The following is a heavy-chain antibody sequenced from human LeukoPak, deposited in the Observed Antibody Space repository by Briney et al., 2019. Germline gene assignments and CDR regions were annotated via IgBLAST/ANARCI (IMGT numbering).Heavy chain of an antibody. D-gene: IGHD1-26*01. Sequence: ASVTVSFKASGYTFTSYDINWVRQATGQGLEWMGWMNPTSGNTGYAQKFQGRVAMTINTSISTAYMELSSLRSEDTAVHYCATRYYYDAFDIWGQGAMVSVSS. J-gene: IGHJ3*02. V-gene: IGHV1-8*01. CDR2: MNPTSGNT. CDR3: ATRYYYDAFDI. CDR1: GYTFTSYD.